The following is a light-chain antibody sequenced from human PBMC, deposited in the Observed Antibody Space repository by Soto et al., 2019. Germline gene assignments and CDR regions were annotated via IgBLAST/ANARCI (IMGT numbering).Light chain of an antibody. CDR2: EIS. V-gene: IGKV2-24*01. Sequence: DIVMTQTPLSSSVTLGQPASISCRSSQRLVHSTGHTYLSWLHQRPGQPPRLLIYEISKRISGVLDRFSVSGAATDFTLTISRVEAEDVGIYYCMQATQSPTFGPGTKVDIE. J-gene: IGKJ3*01. CDR1: QRLVHSTGHTY. CDR3: MQATQSPT.